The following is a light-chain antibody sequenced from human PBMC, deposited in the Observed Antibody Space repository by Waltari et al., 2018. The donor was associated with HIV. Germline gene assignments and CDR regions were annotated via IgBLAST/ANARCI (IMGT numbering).Light chain of an antibody. J-gene: IGLJ3*02. Sequence: QSALTQPAFVSGSRGESITISCTGTGSDVGGYNYVSWYQHQPGKAPKLLIYAVSKRPSGVSNRFSGSKSGNTASLTVSGLQTEDEADYYCSSYTNRVTWVFGGGTRLTVL. V-gene: IGLV2-14*01. CDR2: AVS. CDR1: GSDVGGYNY. CDR3: SSYTNRVTWV.